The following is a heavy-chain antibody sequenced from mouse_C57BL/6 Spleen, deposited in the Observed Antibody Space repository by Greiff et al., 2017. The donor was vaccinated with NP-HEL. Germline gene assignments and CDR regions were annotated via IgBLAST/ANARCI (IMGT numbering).Heavy chain of an antibody. CDR2: INPNNGGT. Sequence: VQLQQSGPELVKPGASVKISCKASGYTFTDYYMNWVKQSHGKSLEWIGDINPNNGGTSYNQKFKGKATLTVDKSSSTAYMELRSLTSEDSAVYYCARLGPDYWGQGTTLTVSS. CDR3: ARLGPDY. J-gene: IGHJ2*01. V-gene: IGHV1-26*01. D-gene: IGHD4-1*01. CDR1: GYTFTDYY.